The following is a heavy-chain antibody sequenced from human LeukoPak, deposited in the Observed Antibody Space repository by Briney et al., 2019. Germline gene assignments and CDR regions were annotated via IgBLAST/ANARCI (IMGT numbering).Heavy chain of an antibody. CDR2: ISYDGSNK. Sequence: PGGSLRLSCAASGFTFSSYAMHWVRQAPGKGLEWVAVISYDGSNKYYADSVKGRFTISRDNSKNTLYLQMNNLRAEDTAVYYCAKPYDSSGYFYGDWGQGTLVTVSS. V-gene: IGHV3-30-3*02. CDR3: AKPYDSSGYFYGD. CDR1: GFTFSSYA. J-gene: IGHJ4*02. D-gene: IGHD3-22*01.